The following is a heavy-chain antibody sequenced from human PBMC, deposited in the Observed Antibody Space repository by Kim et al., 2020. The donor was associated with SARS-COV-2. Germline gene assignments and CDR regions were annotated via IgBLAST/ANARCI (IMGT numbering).Heavy chain of an antibody. J-gene: IGHJ4*02. D-gene: IGHD6-19*01. V-gene: IGHV4-59*13. CDR3: ARVLEGYSSGWHFDY. Sequence: SETLSLTCTVSGGSISSYYWSWIRQPPGKGLEWIGYIYYSGSTNYNPSLKSRVTISVDTSKNQFSLKLSSVTAADTAVCYCARVLEGYSSGWHFDYWGQGTLVTVSS. CDR2: IYYSGST. CDR1: GGSISSYY.